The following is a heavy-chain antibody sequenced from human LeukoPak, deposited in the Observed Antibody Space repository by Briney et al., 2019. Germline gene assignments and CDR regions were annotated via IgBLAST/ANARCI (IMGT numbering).Heavy chain of an antibody. J-gene: IGHJ4*02. D-gene: IGHD6-13*01. V-gene: IGHV1-46*01. CDR1: GYTFTSYY. CDR2: INPSGGST. Sequence: GASVKVSCKASGYTFTSYYMHWVRQAPGQGLEWMGIINPSGGSTSYAQKFQGRVTMTRDTSTSTVYMELSSLRSEDTAVYYCAKESSSSWYFPNFDYWGQGTLVTVSS. CDR3: AKESSSSWYFPNFDY.